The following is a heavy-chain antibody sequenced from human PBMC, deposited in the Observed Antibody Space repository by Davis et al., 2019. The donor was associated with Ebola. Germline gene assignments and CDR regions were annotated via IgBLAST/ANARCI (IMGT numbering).Heavy chain of an antibody. V-gene: IGHV1-69*13. CDR2: FIPIFGTA. J-gene: IGHJ4*02. CDR3: ARAPGGYSYAD. CDR1: GGTFSSYA. Sequence: AASVKVSCKASGGTFSSYAISWVRQAPGQGLEWMGGFIPIFGTANYAQKFQGRVTITADESTSTAYMELSSLRSEDTAVYYGARAPGGYSYADWGQGTLVTVSS. D-gene: IGHD5-18*01.